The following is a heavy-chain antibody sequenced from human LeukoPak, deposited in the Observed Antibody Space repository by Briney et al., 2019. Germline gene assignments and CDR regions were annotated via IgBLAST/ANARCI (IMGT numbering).Heavy chain of an antibody. V-gene: IGHV3-11*01. J-gene: IGHJ4*02. CDR3: ARPYDSGGYYFVYGY. CDR1: GFTYSDYY. Sequence: GGSLRLSCAASGFTYSDYYMSWIRQAPGEGLEWISYISSSGSRIYYADSVKGRFTISRDNAKKSLYLQMNSLRAEDTAVYYCARPYDSGGYYFVYGYWGQGTLVTVSS. CDR2: ISSSGSRI. D-gene: IGHD3-22*01.